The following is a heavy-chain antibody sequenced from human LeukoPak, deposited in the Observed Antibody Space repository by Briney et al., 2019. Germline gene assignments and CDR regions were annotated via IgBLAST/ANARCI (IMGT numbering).Heavy chain of an antibody. D-gene: IGHD1-26*01. CDR2: INPNSGGT. Sequence: GASVKVSCKASGYTFTSYYMHWVRQAPGQGLEWMGWINPNSGGTNYAQKFQGRVTMTRDTSISTAYMEMSSLRSDDTAVYYCARGRGSYVDYWGQGTLVTVSS. J-gene: IGHJ4*02. CDR3: ARGRGSYVDY. CDR1: GYTFTSYY. V-gene: IGHV1-2*02.